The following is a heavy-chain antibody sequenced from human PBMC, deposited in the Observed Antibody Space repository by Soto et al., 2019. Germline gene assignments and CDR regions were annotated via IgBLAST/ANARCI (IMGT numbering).Heavy chain of an antibody. CDR3: ARLGVVPAATYYYGMDV. Sequence: GGSLRLSCAASGFTFSDHYMDWVRQAPGKGLEWVGRTKNRVNSYTTEYAASVKGRFIISRDDSRNSLYLQMNSLKTEDTAVYYCARLGVVPAATYYYGMDVSGQGTTVTVS. CDR1: GFTFSDHY. J-gene: IGHJ6*02. CDR2: TKNRVNSYTT. D-gene: IGHD2-2*01. V-gene: IGHV3-72*01.